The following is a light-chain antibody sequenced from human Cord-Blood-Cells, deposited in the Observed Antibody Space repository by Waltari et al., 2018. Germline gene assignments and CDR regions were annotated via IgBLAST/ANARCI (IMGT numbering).Light chain of an antibody. CDR1: SSDVGGYNY. CDR2: DVS. V-gene: IGLV2-14*01. CDR3: SSHTSSSTLV. Sequence: QSALTQPASVSGSPGQSITISCTGTSSDVGGYNYVSWYPQHPGKAPKLMIYDVSKWPSGVSNRFSGSKSGNTASLTISGLQAEDEADYYCSSHTSSSTLVFGGGTKLTVL. J-gene: IGLJ3*02.